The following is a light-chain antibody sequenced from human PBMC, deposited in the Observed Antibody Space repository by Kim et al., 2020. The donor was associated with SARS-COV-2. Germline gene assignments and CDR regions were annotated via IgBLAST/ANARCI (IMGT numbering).Light chain of an antibody. CDR3: SAWDDSLNGVI. CDR1: TSNIGNNA. CDR2: SND. Sequence: GQRVTISCSGSTSNIGNNAVNWYQQVPGTAPKLLIYSNDHWPSGVPDRFSGSKYGTSASLAISGLQSEDEADYYCSAWDDSLNGVIFGGGTQLTVL. J-gene: IGLJ2*01. V-gene: IGLV1-44*01.